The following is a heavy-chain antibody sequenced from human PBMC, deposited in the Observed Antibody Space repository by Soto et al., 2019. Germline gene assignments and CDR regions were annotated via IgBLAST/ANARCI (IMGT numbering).Heavy chain of an antibody. CDR1: GYTFTSYA. CDR3: ARDGSGGATGSFDY. Sequence: ASVKGSCKASGYTFTSYAMHWVRQAPGQRLEWMGWINAGNGNTKYSQKFQGRVTITRDTSASTAYMELSSLRSEDTAVYYCARDGSGGATGSFDYWGQGTLVTVSS. D-gene: IGHD1-1*01. CDR2: INAGNGNT. J-gene: IGHJ4*02. V-gene: IGHV1-3*01.